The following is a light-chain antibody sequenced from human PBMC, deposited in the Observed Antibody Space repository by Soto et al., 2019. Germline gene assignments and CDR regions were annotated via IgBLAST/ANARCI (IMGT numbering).Light chain of an antibody. J-gene: IGKJ4*01. CDR1: QTIVRA. CDR3: QQSYTTPT. CDR2: AGS. V-gene: IGKV1-39*01. Sequence: IQMTQSTSSLSASVGASVTITCRASQTIVRALNWYQQKPGTAPXXLIYAGSILQSGVPSRFSGIGSGTDFILTISSLKPEDFATYYCQQSYTTPTFGGGTKVDIK.